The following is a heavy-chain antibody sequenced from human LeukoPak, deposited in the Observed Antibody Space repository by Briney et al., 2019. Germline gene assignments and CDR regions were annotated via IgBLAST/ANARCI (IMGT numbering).Heavy chain of an antibody. J-gene: IGHJ4*02. D-gene: IGHD3-9*01. CDR3: ARVHYDILTGYSYFDY. Sequence: GASVKVSCKASGYTFSNYDISWVRQAPGQGLEWMGWVRGSNGYTNYAQKLQGRVTMTTDTSTSTAYMELRSLRSDDTAVYYCARVHYDILTGYSYFDYWGQGTLVTVSS. V-gene: IGHV1-18*01. CDR1: GYTFSNYD. CDR2: VRGSNGYT.